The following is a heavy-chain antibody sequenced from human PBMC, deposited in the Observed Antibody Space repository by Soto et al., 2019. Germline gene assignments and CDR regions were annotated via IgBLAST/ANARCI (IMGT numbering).Heavy chain of an antibody. CDR3: ARDLAEYYFDY. CDR2: INPNSGGT. Sequence: ASVKVSCKASGYTFTGYYMHWVRQAPGQGLEWMGWINPNSGGTNYAQKFQGWVTMTRDTSISTAYMELSSLRSDDTAVYYCARDLAEYYFDYWGQGTLVTVSS. CDR1: GYTFTGYY. V-gene: IGHV1-2*04. J-gene: IGHJ4*02.